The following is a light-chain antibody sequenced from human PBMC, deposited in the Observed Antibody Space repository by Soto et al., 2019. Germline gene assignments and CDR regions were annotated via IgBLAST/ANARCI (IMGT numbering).Light chain of an antibody. CDR2: GNS. V-gene: IGLV1-40*01. CDR1: SSNIGAGYD. J-gene: IGLJ2*01. CDR3: QSYDSSLSGYVV. Sequence: QSVLTQPPSVSGATGQRVTISCTGSSSNIGAGYDVHWYQQLPGTAPKLIIYGNSIQPSGVPDRFSGSKSDTSASLAITGLQAEDEADHYCQSYDSSLSGYVVFGGGTKLTV.